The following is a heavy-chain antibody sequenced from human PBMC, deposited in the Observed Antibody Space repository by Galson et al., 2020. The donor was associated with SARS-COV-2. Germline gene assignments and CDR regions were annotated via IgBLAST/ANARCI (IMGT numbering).Heavy chain of an antibody. J-gene: IGHJ4*02. CDR1: GFTISSNY. Sequence: TGGSLRLSCAASGFTISSNYMSWVRQAPGKGLEWVSAMYSGGFTSYADSVKGRITISRDNSKNILYLQRDGLRAEDTAVYYCAREGGNSRFYIDYWGQGTLVTVSS. CDR3: AREGGNSRFYIDY. CDR2: MYSGGFT. D-gene: IGHD2-2*02. V-gene: IGHV3-66*01.